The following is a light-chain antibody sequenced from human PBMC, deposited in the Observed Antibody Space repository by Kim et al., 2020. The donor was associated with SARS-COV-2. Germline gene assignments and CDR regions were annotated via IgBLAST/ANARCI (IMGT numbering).Light chain of an antibody. CDR2: AAS. CDR3: QMYNSAPWT. J-gene: IGKJ1*01. V-gene: IGKV1-27*01. CDR1: QCISNY. Sequence: DIQMTQSPSSLSASVGDRVTITCRASQCISNYLAWYQQKPGKVPKLLIYAASTLQSGVPSRFSGSGSGTDFTLTISSLQPEDVATYYCQMYNSAPWTFGQGTKVDIK.